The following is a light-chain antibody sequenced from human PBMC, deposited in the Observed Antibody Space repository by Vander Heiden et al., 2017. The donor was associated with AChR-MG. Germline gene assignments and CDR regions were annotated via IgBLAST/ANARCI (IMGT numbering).Light chain of an antibody. Sequence: QSALTQPPSASGSPGQSVPISCTGPSSDVGGYNYVSWYQQHPGKAPKLMIYEVSKRPSGVPDRFSGSKSGNTASLTVSGLQAEDEADYYCSSYAGSNKPLWVFGGGTKLTVL. CDR1: SSDVGGYNY. V-gene: IGLV2-8*01. CDR3: SSYAGSNKPLWV. CDR2: EVS. J-gene: IGLJ3*02.